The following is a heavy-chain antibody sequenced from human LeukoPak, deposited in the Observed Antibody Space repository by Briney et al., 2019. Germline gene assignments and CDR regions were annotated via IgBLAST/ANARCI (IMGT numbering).Heavy chain of an antibody. J-gene: IGHJ5*02. V-gene: IGHV4-39*07. CDR2: IYYSGST. CDR3: ARVSAPYNWFDP. CDR1: GGSISSSSYY. Sequence: TPSETLSLTCTVSGGSISSSSYYWVWIRQPPGKGLEWVGRIYYSGSTYYNPSLKRRVTISVETSKNQFSLKLSSVTAADTAVYYCARVSAPYNWFDPWGQGTLVTVSS.